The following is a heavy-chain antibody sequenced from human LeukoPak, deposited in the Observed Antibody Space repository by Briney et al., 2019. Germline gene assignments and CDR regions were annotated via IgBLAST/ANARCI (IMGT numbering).Heavy chain of an antibody. CDR3: ARGSRIVVVVAAQDPDFDY. Sequence: KPSQTLSLTCTVSGGSISSGDYYWSWIRQPPGKGLEWIGYIYYSGSTYYNPSLKSRVTISVDTSKNQFSLKLSSVTAADTAVYYCARGSRIVVVVAAQDPDFDYWGQGTLVTVSS. V-gene: IGHV4-30-4*08. J-gene: IGHJ4*02. CDR1: GGSISSGDYY. D-gene: IGHD2-15*01. CDR2: IYYSGST.